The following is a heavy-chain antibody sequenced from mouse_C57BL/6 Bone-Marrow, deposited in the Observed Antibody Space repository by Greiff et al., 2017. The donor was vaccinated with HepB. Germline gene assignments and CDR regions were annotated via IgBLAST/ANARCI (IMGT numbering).Heavy chain of an antibody. Sequence: DVQLVESGGDLVKPGGSLKLSCAASGFTFSSYGMSWVRQTTDKRLEWVATISSGGSYTYYPDSVKGRFTISRDNTKNTLYLQMSSLKSEDTAMYYCARRWLLPWFAYWGQGTLVTVSA. CDR2: ISSGGSYT. CDR1: GFTFSSYG. D-gene: IGHD2-3*01. V-gene: IGHV5-6*02. J-gene: IGHJ3*01. CDR3: ARRWLLPWFAY.